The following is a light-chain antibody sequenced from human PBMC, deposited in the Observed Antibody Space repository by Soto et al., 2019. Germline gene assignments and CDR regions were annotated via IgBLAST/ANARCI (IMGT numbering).Light chain of an antibody. V-gene: IGLV1-44*01. CDR2: SSN. J-gene: IGLJ2*01. CDR3: VAWDDSLNGYVV. CDR1: SSNIGSNT. Sequence: QPVLTQPPSASGTPGQRVTISCSGSSSNIGSNTVNWYQQLPGTAPKLVIYSSNQRPSGVPDRFSGSKSGTSASLAISGLQSEDEADYYCVAWDDSLNGYVVFGGGTKLTVL.